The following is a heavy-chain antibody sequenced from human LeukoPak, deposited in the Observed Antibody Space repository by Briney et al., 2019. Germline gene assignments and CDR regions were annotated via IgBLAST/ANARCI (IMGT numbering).Heavy chain of an antibody. CDR2: IYFSGST. V-gene: IGHV4-59*01. D-gene: IGHD1-1*01. J-gene: IGHJ4*02. Sequence: SETLSLTCAVSGGSISTYYWSWIRQPPGKGLEWIGNIYFSGSTKYNPSLKSRITISIDTSKKQLSLKLSSVTAADTAVHYCARGQTDFDYWGQGTPVTVSS. CDR1: GGSISTYY. CDR3: ARGQTDFDY.